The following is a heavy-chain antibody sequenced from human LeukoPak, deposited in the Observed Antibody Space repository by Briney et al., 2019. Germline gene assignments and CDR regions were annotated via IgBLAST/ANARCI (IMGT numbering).Heavy chain of an antibody. V-gene: IGHV4-59*01. J-gene: IGHJ3*02. CDR2: IYYSRST. CDR3: ASDWWFGEVLLGDHAFDI. D-gene: IGHD3-10*01. Sequence: PSDTLSLTCTVSGGSISSYYWSWIQQPPGKALEWIGYIYYSRSTNYNPDLKYRVTISVDASKKQFYLKLSSVIAADRAVYFCASDWWFGEVLLGDHAFDIWGQGTMVTVSS. CDR1: GGSISSYY.